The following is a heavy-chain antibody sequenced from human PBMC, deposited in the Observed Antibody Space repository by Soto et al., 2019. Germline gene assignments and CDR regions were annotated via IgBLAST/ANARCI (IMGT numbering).Heavy chain of an antibody. CDR3: VRGEGYFHY. J-gene: IGHJ4*02. V-gene: IGHV3-7*01. CDR1: GFTFRTYF. Sequence: LRLSCTASGFTFRTYFMSWVRLAPGKGPEWVANIKEDGAEQHYVDSVKGRFTISRDNTKNSVHLQMNSLTVEDTAVYYCVRGEGYFHYWGLGSLVTVSS. CDR2: IKEDGAEQ.